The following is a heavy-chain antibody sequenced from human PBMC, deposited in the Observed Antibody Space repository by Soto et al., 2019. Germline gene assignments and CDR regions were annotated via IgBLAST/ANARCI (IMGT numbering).Heavy chain of an antibody. D-gene: IGHD2-8*01. V-gene: IGHV4-30-2*01. CDR2: ISPSGRP. CDR1: GGSVSSGGYS. Sequence: QVQLQESGSRLVRPSQPLSLTCSVSGGSVSSGGYSWSWIRQAPGKGLEWIGFISPSGRPAYNPSLKSRVSISVDTSKNQISLELSSVTAAYTAVYYCTRGVLAWGPGTLVTVSS. J-gene: IGHJ5*02. CDR3: TRGVLA.